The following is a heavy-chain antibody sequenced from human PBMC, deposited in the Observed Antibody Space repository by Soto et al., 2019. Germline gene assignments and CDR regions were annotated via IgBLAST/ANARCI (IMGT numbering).Heavy chain of an antibody. CDR2: IKQDGSEK. D-gene: IGHD3-10*01. V-gene: IGHV3-7*01. J-gene: IGHJ3*02. CDR3: ARDQMGSAFDI. Sequence: EVQLVESGGGLVQPGGSLRLSCAASGFTFSSYWMSWVRQAPGKGLEWVANIKQDGSEKYYVDSVKGRFTISRDNAKNSLYMQMNSLRAEDTAVYYCARDQMGSAFDIWGQGTMVTVSS. CDR1: GFTFSSYW.